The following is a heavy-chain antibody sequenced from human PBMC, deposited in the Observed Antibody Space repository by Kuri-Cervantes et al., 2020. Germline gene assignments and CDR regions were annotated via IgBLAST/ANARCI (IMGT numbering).Heavy chain of an antibody. V-gene: IGHV4-39*07. CDR3: ARTHITGTTSPFDY. J-gene: IGHJ4*02. D-gene: IGHD1-7*01. Sequence: SETLSLTCPVSGGPILSYYWGWSRQPPGKGLEWIGSIYYSGSTYYNPSLKCRVTISVDTSKNQFSLKLSSVTAADTATYYCARTHITGTTSPFDYWGQGTLVTVSS. CDR1: GGPILSYY. CDR2: IYYSGST.